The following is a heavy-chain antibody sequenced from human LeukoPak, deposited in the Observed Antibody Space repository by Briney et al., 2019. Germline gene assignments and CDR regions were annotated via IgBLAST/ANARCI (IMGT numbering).Heavy chain of an antibody. CDR3: ARTNYGDYADY. V-gene: IGHV4-38-2*02. Sequence: SETLSLTYTVSGYSINSGFYWGWIRQPPGKGLEWIGSMFYSGGTHYNPSLKTRVTISIDTSKNLFSLKLNSVTAADTAIYYCARTNYGDYADYWGQGILVAVSS. CDR2: MFYSGGT. CDR1: GYSINSGFY. J-gene: IGHJ4*02. D-gene: IGHD4-17*01.